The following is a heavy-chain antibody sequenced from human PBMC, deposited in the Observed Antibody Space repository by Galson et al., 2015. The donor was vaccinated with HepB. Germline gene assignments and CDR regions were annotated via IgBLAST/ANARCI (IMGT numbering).Heavy chain of an antibody. CDR1: GFTFSSYA. CDR3: AKDKGSSSSQLPKNWFDP. Sequence: SLRLSCAASGFTFSSYAMSWVRQAPGKGLEWVSTISGSGGSTYYADSVKGRFTISRDNSKNTLYLQMNSLRAEDTAVYYCAKDKGSSSSQLPKNWFDPWGQGTLVTVSS. V-gene: IGHV3-23*01. CDR2: ISGSGGST. D-gene: IGHD6-6*01. J-gene: IGHJ5*02.